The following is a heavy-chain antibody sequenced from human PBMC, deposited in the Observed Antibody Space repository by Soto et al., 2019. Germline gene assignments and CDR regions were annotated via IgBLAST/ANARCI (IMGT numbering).Heavy chain of an antibody. V-gene: IGHV4-34*01. Sequence: SETLSLTCAVYGGSFSGYYWSWIRQPPGKGLEWIGEINHSGSTNYNPSLKSRVTISVDTSKNQFSLKLSSVTAADTAVYYCASAPRDILTGYYDFRWFDPWGQGTLVTVS. J-gene: IGHJ5*02. CDR1: GGSFSGYY. CDR2: INHSGST. CDR3: ASAPRDILTGYYDFRWFDP. D-gene: IGHD3-9*01.